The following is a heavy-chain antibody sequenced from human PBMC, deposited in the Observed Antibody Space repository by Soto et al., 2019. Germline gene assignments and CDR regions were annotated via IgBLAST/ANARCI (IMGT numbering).Heavy chain of an antibody. V-gene: IGHV3-30*18. CDR3: AKDPRWFYYGMDV. CDR2: ISYDGSNK. CDR1: GFTFSSYG. D-gene: IGHD2-15*01. J-gene: IGHJ6*02. Sequence: GGSLRLSCAASGFTFSSYGMHWVRQAPGKGLEWVAVISYDGSNKYYADSVKGRFTISRDNSKNTLYLQMNSRRAEDTAVYYCAKDPRWFYYGMDVWGQGTTVTVSS.